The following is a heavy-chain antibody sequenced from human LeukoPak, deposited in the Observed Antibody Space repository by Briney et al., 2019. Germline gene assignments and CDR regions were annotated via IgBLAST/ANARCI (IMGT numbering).Heavy chain of an antibody. V-gene: IGHV1-46*01. CDR2: INPSGGST. J-gene: IGHJ3*02. CDR3: AREGSGTVLTVPWAFDI. CDR1: GYTFTSYY. Sequence: ASVKVSCKASGYTFTSYYMHWVRQAPGQGLEWMGIINPSGGSTSYAQKFQGRVTMTRDTSTSTVYMELSSLRSEDTAVYYCAREGSGTVLTVPWAFDIWGQGTMVTVSS. D-gene: IGHD4/OR15-4a*01.